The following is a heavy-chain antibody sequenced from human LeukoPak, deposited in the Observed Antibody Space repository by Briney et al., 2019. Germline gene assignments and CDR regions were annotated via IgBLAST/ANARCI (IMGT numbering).Heavy chain of an antibody. J-gene: IGHJ4*02. D-gene: IGHD6-19*01. CDR2: ISYSGSA. CDR1: GGSLSRRSLF. CDR3: ARVAAVAGTREVDS. V-gene: IGHV4-39*07. Sequence: LGTPFLPFTVSGGSLSRRSLFLGWVPPPPGEGVGWIWGISYSGSAYYNPFLKSRVTISVDTSKNQFSLKLTSVTAADTAVYYCARVAAVAGTREVDSWGQGTLVTVSS.